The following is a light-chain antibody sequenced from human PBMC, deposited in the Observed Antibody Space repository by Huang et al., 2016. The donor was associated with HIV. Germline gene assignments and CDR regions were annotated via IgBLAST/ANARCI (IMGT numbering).Light chain of an antibody. CDR1: QRVITN. V-gene: IGKV3-15*01. CDR3: QQYNNWHLT. J-gene: IGKJ4*01. Sequence: IVMTPTPATLPVSPGGRATLSCRASQRVITNLAWYQQKPGKTPRLIIYGSTTRDTGVPARFSGSGSGTDCTLTISSLQSEDFGIYYCQQYNNWHLTFGGGTKV. CDR2: GST.